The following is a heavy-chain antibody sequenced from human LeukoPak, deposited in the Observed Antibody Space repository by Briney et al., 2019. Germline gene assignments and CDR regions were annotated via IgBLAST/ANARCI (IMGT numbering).Heavy chain of an antibody. Sequence: GGSLRPSCAASGFTFSSYAMHWVRQAPGKGLEWVAVISYDGSNKYYADSVKGRFTISRDNSKNTLYPQMNSLRAEDTAVYYCARDTPDPGITDYWGQGTLVTVSS. V-gene: IGHV3-30*04. CDR2: ISYDGSNK. J-gene: IGHJ4*02. CDR1: GFTFSSYA. D-gene: IGHD3-10*01. CDR3: ARDTPDPGITDY.